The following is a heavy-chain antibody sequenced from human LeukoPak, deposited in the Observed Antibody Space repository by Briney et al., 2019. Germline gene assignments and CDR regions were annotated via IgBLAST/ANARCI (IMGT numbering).Heavy chain of an antibody. J-gene: IGHJ6*04. V-gene: IGHV3-53*01. CDR2: IYSGGST. D-gene: IGHD2-2*01. CDR3: ARSSLYCSSTSCYGYYGMDV. CDR1: GFTVSSNY. Sequence: GGSLRLSCAASGFTVSSNYMSWVRQAPGKGLEWVSVIYSGGSTYYADSVKGRFTISRDNSKNTLYHQMNSLRAEDTAVYYCARSSLYCSSTSCYGYYGMDVWGKGTTVTVSS.